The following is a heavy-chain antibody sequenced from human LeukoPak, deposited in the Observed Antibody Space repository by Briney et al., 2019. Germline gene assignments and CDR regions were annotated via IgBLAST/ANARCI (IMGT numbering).Heavy chain of an antibody. CDR1: GGSFSGYY. J-gene: IGHJ4*02. CDR2: INHTGGT. D-gene: IGHD6-19*01. V-gene: IGHV4-34*01. CDR3: AANSSGHLYFDY. Sequence: KTSETLSLTCAVYGGSFSGYYWSWIRQPPGKGLEWIGEINHTGGTNYNPSLKSRVTISVDTSKNQFSLKLSSVTAADTAVYYCAANSSGHLYFDYWGQGTLVTVSS.